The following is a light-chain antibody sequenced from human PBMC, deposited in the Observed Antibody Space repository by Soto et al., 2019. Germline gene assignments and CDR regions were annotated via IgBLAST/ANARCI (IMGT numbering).Light chain of an antibody. CDR3: QSYDSSLDVV. Sequence: QSVLTQPPSVSGAPGQRVTISCTGSSSNIGAGYDVHWYQQLPGTAPKLLIYGNSNRPSGVPDRFSGSKSGTSASLAITGLQAEDEADYYCQSYDSSLDVVSGGGTQLTVL. V-gene: IGLV1-40*01. J-gene: IGLJ2*01. CDR2: GNS. CDR1: SSNIGAGYD.